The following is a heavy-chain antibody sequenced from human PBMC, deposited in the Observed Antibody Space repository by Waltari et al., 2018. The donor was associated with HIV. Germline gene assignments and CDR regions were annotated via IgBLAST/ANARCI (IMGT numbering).Heavy chain of an antibody. J-gene: IGHJ6*02. V-gene: IGHV4-4*07. D-gene: IGHD6-13*01. CDR2: IYTQGKN. CDR3: ARDCMAAAGTGCRGMDV. CDR1: GGYISNYY. Sequence: QVQLQESGPGLVKPSETLSLICTVSGGYISNYYWSWIRQPAGKGLEWIGRIYTQGKNKYNPYLKSRVTMSVDTSTNQFSLKLDSVTAADTALYYCARDCMAAAGTGCRGMDVWGQVTTVTVSS.